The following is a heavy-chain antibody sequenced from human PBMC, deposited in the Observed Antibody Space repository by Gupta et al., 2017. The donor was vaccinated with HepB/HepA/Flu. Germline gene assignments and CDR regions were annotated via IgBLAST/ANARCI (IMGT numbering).Heavy chain of an antibody. J-gene: IGHJ6*02. Sequence: QVQLQQCGAGLLKPSESRSLTCAVYGGSFSGYYWGWLRQPQGKGLEWIGELNHNGSTNYHPSLKSRVTISVDTSKNQFSLKLSSVTAADTAVYYCARVSQELHTGAAAGTSLLHNYYYYGMDVWGQGTTVTGSS. CDR2: LNHNGST. D-gene: IGHD6-13*01. CDR1: GGSFSGYY. CDR3: ARVSQELHTGAAAGTSLLHNYYYYGMDV. V-gene: IGHV4-34*01.